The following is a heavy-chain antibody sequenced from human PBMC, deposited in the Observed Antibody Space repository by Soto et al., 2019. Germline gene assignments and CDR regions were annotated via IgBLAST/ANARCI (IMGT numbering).Heavy chain of an antibody. Sequence: ASVKVSCKASGYTFTGYYMHWVRQAPGQGLEWMGWINPNSGGPKYAQKFQGWVTMTRETSISTAYMELSRLRSDDTALYYCARVAVASYFYYGMDVWGQGTKVTVSS. CDR1: GYTFTGYY. V-gene: IGHV1-2*04. D-gene: IGHD6-19*01. CDR2: INPNSGGP. J-gene: IGHJ6*02. CDR3: ARVAVASYFYYGMDV.